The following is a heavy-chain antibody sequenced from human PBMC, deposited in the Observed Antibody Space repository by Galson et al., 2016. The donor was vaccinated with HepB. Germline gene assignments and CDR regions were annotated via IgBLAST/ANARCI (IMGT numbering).Heavy chain of an antibody. V-gene: IGHV4-39*01. CDR3: ARQPNGVSNRGRNYYYMDV. J-gene: IGHJ6*03. Sequence: LSLTCSVSGASISSSPYYWGWIRQPPGKGLEYIGSIYYSGDTSYNPPLKSRVFISVDTSKNQFSLNLSSVTAADTAVYYCARQPNGVSNRGRNYYYMDVWGKGTTITVSS. D-gene: IGHD2-8*01. CDR2: IYYSGDT. CDR1: GASISSSPYY.